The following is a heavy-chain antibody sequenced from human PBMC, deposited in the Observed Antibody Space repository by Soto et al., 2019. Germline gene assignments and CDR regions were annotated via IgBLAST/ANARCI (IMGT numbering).Heavy chain of an antibody. CDR2: ISAYNGNT. Sequence: ASVKVSCKASGYTFTSYGISWVRQAPGQGLEWMGWISAYNGNTNYAQKLQGRVTMTTDTSTSTAYMELRSLRSDDTAVYYCARDGSTMVRGVILPNWFDPWGRGTLVTVSS. V-gene: IGHV1-18*01. CDR1: GYTFTSYG. CDR3: ARDGSTMVRGVILPNWFDP. D-gene: IGHD3-10*01. J-gene: IGHJ5*02.